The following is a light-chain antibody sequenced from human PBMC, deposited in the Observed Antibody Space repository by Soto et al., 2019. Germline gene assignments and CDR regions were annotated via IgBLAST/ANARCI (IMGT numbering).Light chain of an antibody. CDR1: QSVSSSF. CDR3: QQYVSSPFT. V-gene: IGKV3-20*01. Sequence: EIVLTQSPGTLSLSPGERATLSCRASQSVSSSFLAWYQQKPGQAPRLLIYGASSRATGIPDRFSGSGSGTDVTLTISRLEPEDFAVYYCQQYVSSPFTFGPGTKVDIK. J-gene: IGKJ3*01. CDR2: GAS.